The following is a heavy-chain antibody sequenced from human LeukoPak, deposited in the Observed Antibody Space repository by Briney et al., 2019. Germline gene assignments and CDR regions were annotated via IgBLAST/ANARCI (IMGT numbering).Heavy chain of an antibody. Sequence: PGGSLRLSCAASELTLSSNYMSWIRQAPGKGLEWVGFIASETYGGTAEYAASVKGRFTIASDDSKSIAYLQMNSLKTEDTAVYSCTRDQTPYYWGQGTRVTVSS. V-gene: IGHV3-49*03. CDR3: TRDQTPYY. J-gene: IGHJ4*02. CDR1: ELTLSSNY. CDR2: IASETYGGTA.